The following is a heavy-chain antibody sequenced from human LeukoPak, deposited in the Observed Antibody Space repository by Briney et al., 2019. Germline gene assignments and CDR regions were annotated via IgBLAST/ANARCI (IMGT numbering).Heavy chain of an antibody. V-gene: IGHV4-4*08. CDR3: ARHSKAATVGYFDP. CDR1: RASLYGHY. CDR2: IYSSGST. Sequence: SETLSLTCSVSRASLYGHYWSWIRQPPGTGLQWIGYIYSSGSTNYNPSLTGRVTMSVDTSRTQFFLNLSSVTAAATAIYFCARHSKAATVGYFDPWGQGTPVTVSS. J-gene: IGHJ4*03. D-gene: IGHD1-14*01.